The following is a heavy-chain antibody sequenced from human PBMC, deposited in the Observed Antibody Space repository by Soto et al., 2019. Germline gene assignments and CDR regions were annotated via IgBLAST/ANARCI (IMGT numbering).Heavy chain of an antibody. V-gene: IGHV4-4*07. D-gene: IGHD2-8*01. Sequence: SETLSLTCTVSGASLTNYYWSWIRQPAGKGLEWIGRIFPSEINNHNPSLKSRVTMSVDTSKNQFSLNLSSVTAADTAVYYCARGSMLIDYWGQGTLVTVSS. CDR2: IFPSEIN. J-gene: IGHJ4*02. CDR3: ARGSMLIDY. CDR1: GASLTNYY.